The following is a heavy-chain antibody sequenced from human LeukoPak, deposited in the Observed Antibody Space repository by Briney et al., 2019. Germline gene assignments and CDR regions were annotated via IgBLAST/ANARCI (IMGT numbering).Heavy chain of an antibody. J-gene: IGHJ6*03. CDR3: ARTGAGYYYYYMDV. CDR2: IYRSGST. CDR1: GYSISSGYY. V-gene: IGHV4-38-2*02. Sequence: PSETLSLTCIVSGYSISSGYYWGWIRQPPGKGLEWIGTIYRSGSTYSNPSLRGRVTISVDTSKNQFSLKLSSVTAADTAVYYCARTGAGYYYYYMDVWSKGTTVTVSS. D-gene: IGHD1-26*01.